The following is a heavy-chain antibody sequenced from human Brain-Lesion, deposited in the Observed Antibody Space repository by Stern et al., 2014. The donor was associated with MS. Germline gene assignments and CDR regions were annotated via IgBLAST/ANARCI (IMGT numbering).Heavy chain of an antibody. Sequence: VQLVESGGGVVQPGRSLRLSCAASGFTFSAYGMHWVRQAPGKGLEWVAVIWVDGSTKYYADSVKGRFTISRDNSKNTLYLQLNSLRAEDTAVFYCARGLYYFDYWGRGTLVTVSS. CDR3: ARGLYYFDY. CDR2: IWVDGSTK. J-gene: IGHJ4*02. V-gene: IGHV3-33*01. CDR1: GFTFSAYG.